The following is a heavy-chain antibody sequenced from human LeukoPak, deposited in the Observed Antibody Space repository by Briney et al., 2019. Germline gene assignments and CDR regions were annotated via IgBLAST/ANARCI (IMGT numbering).Heavy chain of an antibody. CDR1: GGSISSGTYY. Sequence: SETLSLTCTVSGGSISSGTYYWSWIRQPARKGMEWLGYIYYSRSTIYNPPLKSRLTISLDTSKNQFSLRLGSVTAADTAVYYCVGEDYGGYRFDYWGQGTLVTVSS. CDR2: IYYSRST. J-gene: IGHJ4*02. D-gene: IGHD4-23*01. V-gene: IGHV4-61*10. CDR3: VGEDYGGYRFDY.